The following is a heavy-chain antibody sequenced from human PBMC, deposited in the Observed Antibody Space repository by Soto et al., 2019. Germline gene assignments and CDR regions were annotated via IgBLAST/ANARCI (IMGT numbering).Heavy chain of an antibody. J-gene: IGHJ4*02. V-gene: IGHV1-69*06. CDR1: GGTFSSYA. CDR3: AREGRDGYNYRYFDY. D-gene: IGHD5-12*01. Sequence: QVQLVQSGAEVKKPGSSVKVSCKASGGTFSSYAISWVRQAPGQGLEWMGGIIPIFGTANYAQKVQGRVTITADKSTITAYMELSSLRSEDTAVYYCAREGRDGYNYRYFDYWGQGTLVTVSS. CDR2: IIPIFGTA.